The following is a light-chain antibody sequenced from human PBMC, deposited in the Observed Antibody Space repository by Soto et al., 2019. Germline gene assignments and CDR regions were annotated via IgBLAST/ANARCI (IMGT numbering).Light chain of an antibody. CDR2: EVR. CDR1: SSDVGDYNS. Sequence: QSALTQRSSASGYPGQSVTISCTGTSSDVGDYNSVSWYQQYPGKAPKVIIYEVRKRPSGVPDRFSGSKSGNTASLTVSGLQAEEEADYYCSSYAGSNAYVFGTGTKVTVL. J-gene: IGLJ1*01. CDR3: SSYAGSNAYV. V-gene: IGLV2-8*01.